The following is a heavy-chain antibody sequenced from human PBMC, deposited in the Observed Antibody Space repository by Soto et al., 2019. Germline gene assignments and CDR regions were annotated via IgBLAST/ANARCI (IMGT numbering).Heavy chain of an antibody. Sequence: ASVKVSCKASGYTFTSYDINWVRQATGQGLEWMGWMNPNSGNTGYAQKFQGRVTMTRNTSISTAYMELSSLRSEDTAVYYCARKRSAAGTGWFDPWGQGTLVTVSS. V-gene: IGHV1-8*01. CDR3: ARKRSAAGTGWFDP. J-gene: IGHJ5*02. D-gene: IGHD6-13*01. CDR2: MNPNSGNT. CDR1: GYTFTSYD.